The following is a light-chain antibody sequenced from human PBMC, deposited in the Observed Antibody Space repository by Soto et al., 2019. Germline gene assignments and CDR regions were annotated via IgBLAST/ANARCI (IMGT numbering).Light chain of an antibody. CDR2: LNSDGSH. V-gene: IGLV4-69*01. CDR3: QTWGTGIVV. CDR1: SGHSSYA. Sequence: QLVLTQSPSASASLGASVKLTCTLSSGHSSYAIAWQQQQPEKGPRYLMKLNSDGSHSKGDVIPDRFSGSSSGAERYLTISSLQSEDEADYYCQTWGTGIVVFGGGTQLTVL. J-gene: IGLJ2*01.